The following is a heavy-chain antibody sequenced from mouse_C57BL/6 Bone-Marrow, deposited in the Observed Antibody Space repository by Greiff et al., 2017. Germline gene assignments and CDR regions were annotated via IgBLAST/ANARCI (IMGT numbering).Heavy chain of an antibody. J-gene: IGHJ1*03. V-gene: IGHV1-26*01. CDR3: ARCYYYGSSYGYFDV. CDR1: GYTFTDYY. Sequence: EVQLQQSGPELVKPGASVKISCKASGYTFTDYYMNWVKQSHGKSLEWIGDINPNNGGTSYNQKFKGKATLTVDKSSSTAYMELRSLTSEDSAVXYCARCYYYGSSYGYFDVWGTGTTVTVSS. CDR2: INPNNGGT. D-gene: IGHD1-1*01.